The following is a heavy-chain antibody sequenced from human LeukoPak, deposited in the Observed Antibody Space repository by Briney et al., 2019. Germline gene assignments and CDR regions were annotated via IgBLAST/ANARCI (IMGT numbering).Heavy chain of an antibody. CDR3: ARDGYYGSGSYYRRYFDY. V-gene: IGHV1-2*02. D-gene: IGHD3-10*01. CDR1: GYTFTGYF. J-gene: IGHJ4*02. CDR2: INPNSGDT. Sequence: GASVKVSCKASGYTFTGYFMHWVRQAPGQGLEWMGWINPNSGDTNYAQKFQGRVTMTRDTSISTAYMELSRLKSDDTAVYYCARDGYYGSGSYYRRYFDYWGQGTLVSVSS.